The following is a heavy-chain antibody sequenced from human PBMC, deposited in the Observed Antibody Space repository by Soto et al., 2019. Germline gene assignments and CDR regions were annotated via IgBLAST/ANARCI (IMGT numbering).Heavy chain of an antibody. D-gene: IGHD4-17*01. CDR1: GFTFSTSG. V-gene: IGHV3-23*01. Sequence: EVQLLESGGGLVQPGGSLRLSCAASGFTFSTSGMSWVRQATGKGLEWVSSISGSGDYTNYADSVKGRFTISRDNSKNTLYLQINRSTAEDTAVYYCANHGGFDIWGQGTMVAVSS. CDR3: ANHGGFDI. J-gene: IGHJ3*02. CDR2: ISGSGDYT.